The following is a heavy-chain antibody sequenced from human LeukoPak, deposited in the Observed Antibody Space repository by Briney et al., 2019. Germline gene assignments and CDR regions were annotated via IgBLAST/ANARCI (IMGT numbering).Heavy chain of an antibody. V-gene: IGHV1-2*02. D-gene: IGHD3-3*01. Sequence: ASVKVSCKASGYTFTDYFMNWVRQAPGQGLEWMGWINPKSGSTVYAQKFQGRVTMTSDTSSSTAYMELSRLSFDDTVVYYRGRGPRITIFGVVMANDAFDIWGQGTMVTVSS. CDR1: GYTFTDYF. CDR3: GRGPRITIFGVVMANDAFDI. J-gene: IGHJ3*02. CDR2: INPKSGST.